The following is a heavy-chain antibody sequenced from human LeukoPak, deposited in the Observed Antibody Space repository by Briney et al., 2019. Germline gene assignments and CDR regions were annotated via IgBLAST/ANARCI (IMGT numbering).Heavy chain of an antibody. CDR2: IYYSGST. CDR1: GGSISSYY. J-gene: IGHJ4*02. D-gene: IGHD5-24*01. Sequence: ASETLSLTCTVSGGSISSYYWSWLRQPPGKGLEWIGYIYYSGSTNYNPSLKSRVTISVDTSKNQFPLKLSSVTAADTAVYYCARDLGGREGYNYCFDYWGQGTLVTVSS. CDR3: ARDLGGREGYNYCFDY. V-gene: IGHV4-59*01.